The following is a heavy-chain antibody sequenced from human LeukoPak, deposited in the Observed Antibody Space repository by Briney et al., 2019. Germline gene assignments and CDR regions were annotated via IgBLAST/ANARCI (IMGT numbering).Heavy chain of an antibody. J-gene: IGHJ5*02. CDR1: GFTFSSYE. CDR2: ISSSGSTI. CDR3: ARDLPHLGGWGTNWFDP. Sequence: GGSLRLSCAASGFTFSSYEMNWVRQAPGKGLEWVSYISSSGSTIYYADSVKGRFTISRDNAKNSLYLQMNSLRAEDTAVYYCARDLPHLGGWGTNWFDPWGQGTLVTVSS. V-gene: IGHV3-48*03. D-gene: IGHD3-16*01.